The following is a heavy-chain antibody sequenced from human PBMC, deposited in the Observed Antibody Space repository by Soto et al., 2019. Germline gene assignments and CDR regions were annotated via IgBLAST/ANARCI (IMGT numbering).Heavy chain of an antibody. CDR1: GFSLNSRGVG. CDR2: VYWDDDK. Sequence: SGPTLVNPTQTLTLTCTFSGFSLNSRGVGVGWVRQPPGKALEWLAIVYWDDDKRYRPSLRSRLSIRKDTPKNQVVLTMTNMDPVDTATYYCARVRFTTVTTVSFDSWGQGALVTVSS. J-gene: IGHJ4*02. V-gene: IGHV2-5*02. CDR3: ARVRFTTVTTVSFDS. D-gene: IGHD4-17*01.